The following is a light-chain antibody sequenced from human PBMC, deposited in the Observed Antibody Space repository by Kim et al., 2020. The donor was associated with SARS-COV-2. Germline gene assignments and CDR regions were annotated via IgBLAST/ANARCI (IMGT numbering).Light chain of an antibody. CDR1: RSNISSNF. CDR3: ATWDDSLGGPV. Sequence: GKGLTTPLSGSRSNISSNFVPWYQPLPQTAPNLSIYSTDERPSGVPDRFSGSKSGTSASLAISALQSEDEGDYYYATWDDSLGGPVFGGGTKLTVL. CDR2: STD. J-gene: IGLJ3*02. V-gene: IGLV1-44*01.